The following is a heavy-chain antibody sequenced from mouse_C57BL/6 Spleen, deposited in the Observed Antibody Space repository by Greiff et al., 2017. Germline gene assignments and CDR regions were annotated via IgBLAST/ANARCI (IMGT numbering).Heavy chain of an antibody. J-gene: IGHJ3*01. Sequence: EVQLQQSGPELVKPGASVKISCKASGYTFTDYYMNWVKQSHGKSLEWIGDINPNNGGTSYNQKFKGKATLTVDKSSSPSYMELRSLTYEDAAVYYCARMTGPWFAYWGQGTLVTVSA. V-gene: IGHV1-26*01. CDR3: ARMTGPWFAY. CDR2: INPNNGGT. CDR1: GYTFTDYY. D-gene: IGHD2-13*01.